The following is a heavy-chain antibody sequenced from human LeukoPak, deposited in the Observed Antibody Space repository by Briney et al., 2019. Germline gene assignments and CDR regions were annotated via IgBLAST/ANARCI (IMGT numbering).Heavy chain of an antibody. CDR3: ARDRGFGLPGVNWFDP. V-gene: IGHV3-30-3*01. CDR2: ISYDGSNK. Sequence: PGGSLRLSCAASGFTFSSYAMHWVRQAPGKGLEWVAVISYDGSNKYYADSVKGRFTISRDNSKNTLYLQMNSLRAEDTAVYYCARDRGFGLPGVNWFDPWGQGTLVTVSS. CDR1: GFTFSSYA. J-gene: IGHJ5*02. D-gene: IGHD3-10*01.